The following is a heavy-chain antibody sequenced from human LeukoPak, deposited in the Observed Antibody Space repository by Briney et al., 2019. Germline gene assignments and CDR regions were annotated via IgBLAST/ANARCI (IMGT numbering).Heavy chain of an antibody. CDR2: IYSGGTT. J-gene: IGHJ4*02. Sequence: PGGPLRLSCAASGFTVSSNYMSWVRQAPGKGLEWVSIIYSGGTTYHADSVKGRFTICRDNSKNTLYLQMNSLRADDTAVYYCARGRLRMGSNWYGDFDYWGQGTVVTVSS. CDR1: GFTVSSNY. CDR3: ARGRLRMGSNWYGDFDY. V-gene: IGHV3-53*01. D-gene: IGHD6-13*01.